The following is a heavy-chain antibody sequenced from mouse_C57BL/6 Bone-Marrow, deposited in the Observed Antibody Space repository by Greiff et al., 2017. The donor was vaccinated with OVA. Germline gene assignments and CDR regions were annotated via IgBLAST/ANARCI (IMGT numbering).Heavy chain of an antibody. Sequence: VQLQQSGPELVKPGASVKISCKASGYSFTGYYMHWVKQSSEKSLEWIGEINPSTGGTSYNQKFKGKATLTVDKSSSTAYMQRKSLTSEDSAVYYCARWDYYGSAYFDYWGQGTTLTVSS. CDR3: ARWDYYGSAYFDY. CDR2: INPSTGGT. CDR1: GYSFTGYY. V-gene: IGHV1-43*01. D-gene: IGHD1-1*01. J-gene: IGHJ2*01.